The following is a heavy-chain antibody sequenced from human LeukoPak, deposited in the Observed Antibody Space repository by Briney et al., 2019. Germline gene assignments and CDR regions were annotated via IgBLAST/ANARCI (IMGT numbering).Heavy chain of an antibody. CDR1: GFTFSSYW. Sequence: GGSLRLSCAASGFTFSSYWMQWVRQAPGKGLEWVANIKQGGSEKYYADSVKGRFIISRDNAKNALYLQMSSLGAEDTAIYYCARRYFDYWGQGTLVTVSS. CDR3: ARRYFDY. J-gene: IGHJ4*02. CDR2: IKQGGSEK. V-gene: IGHV3-7*03.